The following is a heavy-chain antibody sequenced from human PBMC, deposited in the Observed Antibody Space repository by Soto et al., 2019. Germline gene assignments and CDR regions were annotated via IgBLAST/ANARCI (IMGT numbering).Heavy chain of an antibody. CDR3: AREVVVADPHWFDP. CDR1: GGSISSYY. Sequence: PSETLSLTCTVSGGSISSYYWSWIRQRPGKGLEWIGYIYYSGSTNYNPSLKSRVTISVDTSKNQFSLKLSSVTAADTAVYYCAREVVVADPHWFDPWGQGTLVTVSS. D-gene: IGHD2-15*01. J-gene: IGHJ5*02. V-gene: IGHV4-59*01. CDR2: IYYSGST.